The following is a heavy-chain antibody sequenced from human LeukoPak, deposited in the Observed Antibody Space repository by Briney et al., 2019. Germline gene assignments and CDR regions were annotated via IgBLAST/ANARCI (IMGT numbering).Heavy chain of an antibody. Sequence: TGGSLRLSCAASGFTVSSNYMNWVRQAPGKGLEWVSVIYSGGSTYYADSVKGRFTISRDNSKNTLYLQMNSLRAEDTAVYYCAREVVRGVIDYWGQGTLVTVSS. CDR2: IYSGGST. CDR1: GFTVSSNY. CDR3: AREVVRGVIDY. D-gene: IGHD3-10*01. V-gene: IGHV3-53*01. J-gene: IGHJ4*02.